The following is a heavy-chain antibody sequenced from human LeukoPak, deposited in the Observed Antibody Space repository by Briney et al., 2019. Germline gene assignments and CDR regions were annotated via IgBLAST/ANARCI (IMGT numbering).Heavy chain of an antibody. CDR3: ARLGVGATRDAFDI. V-gene: IGHV3-20*04. CDR1: GFTFDDYG. D-gene: IGHD1-26*01. J-gene: IGHJ3*02. CDR2: INWNGGST. Sequence: GGSLRLSCAASGFTFDDYGMSWVRQAPGKGLEWVSGINWNGGSTGYADSVKGRFTISRDDAKNSLYLQMNSLRAEDTALYYCARLGVGATRDAFDIWGQGTMVTVSS.